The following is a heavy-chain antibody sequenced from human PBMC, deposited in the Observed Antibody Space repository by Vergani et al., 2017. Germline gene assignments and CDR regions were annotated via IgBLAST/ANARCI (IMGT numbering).Heavy chain of an antibody. Sequence: VQLVESGGGVVQPGRSLRLSCAASGFRFSSYGMNWVRQAPGKGLEWVSAISGSGGSTYYADSVKGRFTISRDNSKNTLYLQMNSLRAEDTAVYYCAKVGVPAALYYYYYYMDVWGK. CDR2: ISGSGGST. D-gene: IGHD2-2*01. J-gene: IGHJ6*03. CDR3: AKVGVPAALYYYYYYMDV. V-gene: IGHV3-23*04. CDR1: GFRFSSYG.